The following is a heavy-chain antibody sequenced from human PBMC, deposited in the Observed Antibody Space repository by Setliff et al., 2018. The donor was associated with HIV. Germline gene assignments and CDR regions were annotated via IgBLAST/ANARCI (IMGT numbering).Heavy chain of an antibody. V-gene: IGHV4-38-2*02. J-gene: IGHJ4*02. D-gene: IGHD1-26*01. CDR3: ATDCAVVGGTGSLDS. CDR1: GFSISSRYY. Sequence: PSETLSLTCDVSGFSISSRYYWGWIRQSPGKGLEWIGNIYHTGSSYYNPSLNDRATISLDTSKNQFSLKLSSATAADTAVYYCATDCAVVGGTGSLDSWGQGTLVTVSS. CDR2: IYHTGSS.